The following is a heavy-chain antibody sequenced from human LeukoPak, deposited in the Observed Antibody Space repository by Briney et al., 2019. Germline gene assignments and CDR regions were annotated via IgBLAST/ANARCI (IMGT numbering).Heavy chain of an antibody. CDR2: ISGSGGST. Sequence: PGGSLRLSCAASGFTFSSYAMSWVRQAPGKGLEWVSAISGSGGSTYYADSVKGRFTISRDNSKNTLYLQMSSLRAEDTAVYYCANFYDSRGYGMDVWGQGTTVTVSS. CDR1: GFTFSSYA. CDR3: ANFYDSRGYGMDV. J-gene: IGHJ6*02. V-gene: IGHV3-23*01. D-gene: IGHD3-22*01.